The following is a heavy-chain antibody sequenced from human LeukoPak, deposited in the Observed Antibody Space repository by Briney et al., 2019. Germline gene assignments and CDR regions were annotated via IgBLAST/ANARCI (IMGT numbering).Heavy chain of an antibody. CDR2: ISSSSSTI. CDR1: GFTVSSNY. Sequence: GGSLRLSCAASGFTVSSNYMSWVRQAPGKGLEWVSYISSSSSTIYYADSVKGRFTISRDNAKNSLYLQMNSLRAEDTAVYYCARAVFYDFWSGYHQSDYYMDVWGKGTTVTVSS. CDR3: ARAVFYDFWSGYHQSDYYMDV. V-gene: IGHV3-48*01. D-gene: IGHD3-3*01. J-gene: IGHJ6*03.